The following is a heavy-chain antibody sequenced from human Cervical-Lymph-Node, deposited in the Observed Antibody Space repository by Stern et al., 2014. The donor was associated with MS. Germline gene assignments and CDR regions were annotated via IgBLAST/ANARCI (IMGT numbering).Heavy chain of an antibody. CDR2: VTNDGSAT. CDR3: ARGRYCASGVCYCDS. V-gene: IGHV3-74*02. D-gene: IGHD2-8*01. Sequence: VQLVQSGGALVQPGGSLRLSCIPSGFIFTTYWMHWVRQAPGKGLEWVSRVTNDGSATSYADSVKGRFTIYRDNAKNILYLQMNSLRAEDTAVYYCARGRYCASGVCYCDSWGQGTLVTVSS. J-gene: IGHJ4*02. CDR1: GFIFTTYW.